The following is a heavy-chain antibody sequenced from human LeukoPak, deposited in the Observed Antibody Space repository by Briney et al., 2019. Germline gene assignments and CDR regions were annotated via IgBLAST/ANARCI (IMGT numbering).Heavy chain of an antibody. D-gene: IGHD2-2*01. Sequence: GASVKVSCKASGGTFSSYAISWVRQAPGQGLEWMGGIIPIFGTANYAQKFQGRVTITADESTSTAYMELSSLRSEDTAVYYCAREGYCSSTSCPGAFDYWGQGTLVTVSS. CDR2: IIPIFGTA. CDR1: GGTFSSYA. V-gene: IGHV1-69*01. CDR3: AREGYCSSTSCPGAFDY. J-gene: IGHJ4*02.